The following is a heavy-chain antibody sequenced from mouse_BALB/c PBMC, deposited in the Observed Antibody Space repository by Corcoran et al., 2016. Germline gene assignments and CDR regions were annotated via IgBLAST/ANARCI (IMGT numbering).Heavy chain of an antibody. V-gene: IGHV1S136*01. CDR2: INPYNDGT. J-gene: IGHJ3*01. Sequence: EVQLQQSGPELVKPGASVKMSCKASVYTFTSYVMHWVKQKPGQGLELIGYINPYNDGTKYNEKFKGKATLTSDKSSSTAYMELSSLTSEDSAVYYCARSEYGKAWFAYWGQGTLVTVSA. CDR1: VYTFTSYV. CDR3: ARSEYGKAWFAY. D-gene: IGHD2-10*02.